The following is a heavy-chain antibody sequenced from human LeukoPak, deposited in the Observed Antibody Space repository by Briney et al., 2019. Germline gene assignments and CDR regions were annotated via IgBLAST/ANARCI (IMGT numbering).Heavy chain of an antibody. V-gene: IGHV3-23*01. CDR2: ISGSGGST. Sequence: GGSLRLSCAASGFTFSSYAMSWVRQAPGKGLEWVSAISGSGGSTYYADSVKGRFTISRDNSKNTPYLQMNSLRAEDTAVYYCAGDYSSSPFDYWGQGTLVTVSS. J-gene: IGHJ4*02. CDR3: AGDYSSSPFDY. CDR1: GFTFSSYA. D-gene: IGHD6-6*01.